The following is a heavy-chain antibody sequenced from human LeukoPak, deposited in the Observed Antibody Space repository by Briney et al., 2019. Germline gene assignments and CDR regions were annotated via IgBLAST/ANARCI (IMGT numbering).Heavy chain of an antibody. CDR1: GGFISSSSYY. V-gene: IGHV4-39*01. J-gene: IGHJ4*02. CDR2: IYYSGTT. D-gene: IGHD1-26*01. Sequence: SETLSLTCTVSGGFISSSSYYWGWIRQPPGKGLEWIGSIYYSGTTYYNPSLKGRFTISVDTSKNQFSLTLRSVTAADTAVYYRARHALYSGSYLDSWGQGTLVTVSS. CDR3: ARHALYSGSYLDS.